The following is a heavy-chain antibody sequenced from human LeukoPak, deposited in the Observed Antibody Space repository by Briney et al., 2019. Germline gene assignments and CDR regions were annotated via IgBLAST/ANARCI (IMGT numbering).Heavy chain of an antibody. Sequence: PSETLSLTCTASGGPISPYYWSWIRQPPGKGLEWIGYIYYSGSTNYNPSLKSRVIISVDTSKNQFSLKLNSVTAADTAMYYCARHGGGGESYPRVFDYWGRGNLVTVSS. D-gene: IGHD3-16*01. CDR1: GGPISPYY. J-gene: IGHJ4*02. CDR3: ARHGGGGESYPRVFDY. V-gene: IGHV4-59*08. CDR2: IYYSGST.